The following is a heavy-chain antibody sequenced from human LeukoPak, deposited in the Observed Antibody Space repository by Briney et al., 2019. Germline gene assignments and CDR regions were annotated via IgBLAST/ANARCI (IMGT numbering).Heavy chain of an antibody. CDR2: ISGSGGST. D-gene: IGHD4-17*01. Sequence: GGSLRLSCAASGFTFSSSAMSWVRQAPGKGLEWVSAISGSGGSTYYADSVKGRFTISRDNSKNTLYLQMNSLRAEDTAVYYCAIQTVTTTRSRFDYWGQGTLVTVSS. CDR1: GFTFSSSA. V-gene: IGHV3-23*01. J-gene: IGHJ4*02. CDR3: AIQTVTTTRSRFDY.